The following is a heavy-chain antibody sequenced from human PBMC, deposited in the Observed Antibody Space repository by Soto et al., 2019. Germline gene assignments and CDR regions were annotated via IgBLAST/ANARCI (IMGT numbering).Heavy chain of an antibody. D-gene: IGHD3-10*01. Sequence: ASVKVSCKASGYTFTSYGISLVRQAPGQGLEWMGWISAYNGNTNYAQKLQGRVTMTTDTSTSTAYMELRSLRSDDTAVYYCARDPLLWFGELLSRFDPWGQGTLVTVS. J-gene: IGHJ5*02. CDR3: ARDPLLWFGELLSRFDP. CDR2: ISAYNGNT. CDR1: GYTFTSYG. V-gene: IGHV1-18*01.